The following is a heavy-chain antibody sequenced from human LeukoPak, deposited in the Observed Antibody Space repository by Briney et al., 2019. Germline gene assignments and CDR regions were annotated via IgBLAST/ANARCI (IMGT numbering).Heavy chain of an antibody. J-gene: IGHJ4*02. V-gene: IGHV3-30*09. CDR2: VSHDGGNK. CDR3: ARGEISSSRKDY. D-gene: IGHD6-13*01. Sequence: ARTLSLSCAASGVSFSSYAYHSVLRAPAGRVLGGAAVSHDGGNKYYTDSVKGRFALSRDSSKNTLYLQMTSLSAADTAVYYCARGEISSSRKDYWGQGTPVTVSS. CDR1: GVSFSSYA.